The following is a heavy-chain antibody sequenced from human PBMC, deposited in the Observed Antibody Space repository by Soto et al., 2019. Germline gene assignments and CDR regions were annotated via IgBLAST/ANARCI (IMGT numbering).Heavy chain of an antibody. J-gene: IGHJ6*02. CDR1: GGSISSGGYS. D-gene: IGHD3-22*01. Sequence: LSLTCAVSGGSISSGGYSWSWIRQPPGKGLEWIGYIYHSGSTYYNPSLKSRVTISVDRSKNQFSLKLSSVTAADTAVYYCARYNYYDSSGYYLYGMDVWGQGTTVTVSS. CDR2: IYHSGST. CDR3: ARYNYYDSSGYYLYGMDV. V-gene: IGHV4-30-2*01.